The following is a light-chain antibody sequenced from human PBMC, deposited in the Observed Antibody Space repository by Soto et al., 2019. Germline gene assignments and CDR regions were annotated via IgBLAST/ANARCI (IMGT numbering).Light chain of an antibody. V-gene: IGLV2-11*01. J-gene: IGLJ3*02. CDR2: DVN. CDR1: SSDVHSYNY. Sequence: QSALTQPRSVSGSPGQSVTISCTGPSSDVHSYNYVSWYQQHPGDAPKLIIYDVNKRPSGVPDRFSGSKSGDTASLAISGLQAEDEAHYYCCSYAGSSVMFGGGTWLTVL. CDR3: CSYAGSSVM.